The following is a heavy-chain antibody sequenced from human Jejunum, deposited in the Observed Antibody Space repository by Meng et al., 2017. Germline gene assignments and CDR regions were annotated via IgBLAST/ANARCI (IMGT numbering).Heavy chain of an antibody. J-gene: IGHJ6*02. CDR1: GFTFSNAW. CDR3: TTDPPTPYDYYYYGMDV. CDR2: IKSKTDGGTI. D-gene: IGHD4-11*01. V-gene: IGHV3-15*01. Sequence: GESLKISCAASGFTFSNAWMTWVRQAPGKGLEWVGRIKSKTDGGTIEYAAPVKGRFTISRDDSKNKVYMQMNNLSTEDPALYFCTTDPPTPYDYYYYGMDVWGQGTAVTVSS.